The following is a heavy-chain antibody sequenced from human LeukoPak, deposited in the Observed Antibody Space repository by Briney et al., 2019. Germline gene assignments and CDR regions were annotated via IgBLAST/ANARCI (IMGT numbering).Heavy chain of an antibody. CDR2: IWDGGNS. Sequence: SETLCLTGTVSAVSINSGAYFWTCVRPHPGEGLEWIRYIWDGGNSYSNPSLASRVIISADSTKSTFSLMLSSVTDAETAVYFFGRNQCGSNYCAGVDFYGQGTLVTVSS. CDR1: AVSINSGAYF. V-gene: IGHV4-31*03. D-gene: IGHD3-10*01. CDR3: GRNQCGSNYCAGVDF. J-gene: IGHJ4*02.